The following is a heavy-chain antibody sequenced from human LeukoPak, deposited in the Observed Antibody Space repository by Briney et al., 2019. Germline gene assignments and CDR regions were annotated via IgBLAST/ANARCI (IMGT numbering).Heavy chain of an antibody. Sequence: SETLSLTCTVSGGSISSGSHYWSWIRQPAGKGLEWIGRIYTSGSTNYNPSLKSRVTISVDTSKNQFSLKLSSVTAADTAVYYCARWGPSGGFDPWGQGTLVTVSS. CDR3: ARWGPSGGFDP. CDR1: GGSISSGSHY. D-gene: IGHD5-12*01. CDR2: IYTSGST. V-gene: IGHV4-61*02. J-gene: IGHJ5*02.